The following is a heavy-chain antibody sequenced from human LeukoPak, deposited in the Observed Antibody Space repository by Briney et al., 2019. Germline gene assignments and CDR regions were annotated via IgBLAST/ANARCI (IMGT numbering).Heavy chain of an antibody. V-gene: IGHV5-51*01. Sequence: GESLKISCEGSGYSFTTYWIGWVRQMPGKGLEWMGIIYPGDSDTRYSPSFQGQVTISADKSISTAYLQWSSLKASDTAMYYCARHKGATVTSFDYWGQGTLVTVSS. J-gene: IGHJ4*02. CDR1: GYSFTTYW. CDR3: ARHKGATVTSFDY. D-gene: IGHD4-17*01. CDR2: IYPGDSDT.